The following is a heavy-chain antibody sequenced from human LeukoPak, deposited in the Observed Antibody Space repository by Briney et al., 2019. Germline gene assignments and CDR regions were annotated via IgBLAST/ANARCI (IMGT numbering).Heavy chain of an antibody. Sequence: PSETLSLTCTVSGGSISSYYWSWIRQPPGKGLEWIGYIYYSGSTNYNPSLKSRVTISVDTSKNQFSLKLSSVTAADTAVYYCASTIYGSGSMDVWGQGTTVTVSS. CDR2: IYYSGST. CDR1: GGSISSYY. CDR3: ASTIYGSGSMDV. V-gene: IGHV4-59*01. J-gene: IGHJ6*02. D-gene: IGHD3-10*01.